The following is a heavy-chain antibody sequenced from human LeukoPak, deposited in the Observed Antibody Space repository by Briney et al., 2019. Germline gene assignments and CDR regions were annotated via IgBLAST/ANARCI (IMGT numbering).Heavy chain of an antibody. CDR1: GYTFTNYG. CDR3: AKDIAPVQHED. CDR2: ISCYSGNT. Sequence: ASVKVSCKTSGYTFTNYGISWVRQAPGQGLEWMGWISCYSGNTNYVQKFRVRVAMTADTSMNTVYMKLRNLRSDETAAYYCAKDIAPVQHEDWGQGPMVTVSS. J-gene: IGHJ4*02. D-gene: IGHD1-1*01. V-gene: IGHV1-18*01.